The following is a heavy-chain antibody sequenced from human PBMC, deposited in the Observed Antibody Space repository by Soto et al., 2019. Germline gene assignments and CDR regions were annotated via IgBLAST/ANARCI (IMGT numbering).Heavy chain of an antibody. CDR1: GGTLINYA. J-gene: IGHJ6*02. CDR3: ARDSVRRNKHVIAWTDYLYGFDV. D-gene: IGHD2-21*01. Sequence: QVQLVQSGAEVKKPGSSVKVSCTAAGGTLINYAISWVRQAPGQGLEWMGGIIPIFGTSNYAQKFQGRVTITADKSTSTAYMELSSLRSEDTAIYYCARDSVRRNKHVIAWTDYLYGFDVWGQGTRVAVSS. V-gene: IGHV1-69*06. CDR2: IIPIFGTS.